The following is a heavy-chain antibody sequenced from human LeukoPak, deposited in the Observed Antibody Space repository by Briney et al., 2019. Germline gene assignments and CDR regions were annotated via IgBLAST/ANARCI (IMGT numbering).Heavy chain of an antibody. J-gene: IGHJ4*02. Sequence: QPGGSLRLSCAASGFSFSIYGMSWVRQAPGKGLEWVSNISGSGSGGSTYYADSVKGRFTISRDNSKNTLYLQMNSLRAEDTAVYYCAKSGYNRFDYWGQGTLVTVSS. CDR3: AKSGYNRFDY. CDR1: GFSFSIYG. D-gene: IGHD5-24*01. V-gene: IGHV3-23*01. CDR2: ISGSGSGGST.